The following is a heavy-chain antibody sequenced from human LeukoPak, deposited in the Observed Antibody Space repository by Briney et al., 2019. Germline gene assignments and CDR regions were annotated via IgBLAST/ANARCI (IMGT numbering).Heavy chain of an antibody. Sequence: PGGSLRLSCAASGLTFSSYSMNWVRQAPGKGLEWVSHITASGTAMFYADSVKGRFTISRDSAKNSLYLQMNSLRDEDTAVYYCASSGSYRFDYWGQGTLVTVSS. CDR1: GLTFSSYS. CDR2: ITASGTAM. V-gene: IGHV3-48*02. CDR3: ASSGSYRFDY. D-gene: IGHD1-26*01. J-gene: IGHJ4*02.